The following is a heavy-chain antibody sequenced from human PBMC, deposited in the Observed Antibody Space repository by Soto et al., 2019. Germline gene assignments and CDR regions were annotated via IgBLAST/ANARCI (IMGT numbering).Heavy chain of an antibody. D-gene: IGHD6-19*01. V-gene: IGHV3-9*01. J-gene: IGHJ4*02. CDR2: ISWHSGTI. CDR1: GFTFDDYA. CDR3: AKDASGWPSPPLDY. Sequence: DVQLVESGGGLVQPGRSLRLSCAASGFTFDDYAMHWVRQAPGKGLEWVSGISWHSGTIDYADSVKGRFTISRDNAKNSLYLQMNSLRAEDTALYYCAKDASGWPSPPLDYWGQGTLVTVSS.